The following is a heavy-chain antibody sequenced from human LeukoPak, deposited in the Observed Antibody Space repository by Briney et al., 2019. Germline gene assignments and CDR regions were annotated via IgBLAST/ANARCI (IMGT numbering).Heavy chain of an antibody. CDR3: ARDPDSGWSTNWFDP. V-gene: IGHV3-7*01. CDR1: GFTFSSYW. Sequence: GGSLRLSCAASGFTFSSYWMSWVRQAPGKGLEGVAHIKQDGSEKYYVDSVKGRFTISRDNAKNSLYLQMNSLRAEDTAVYYCARDPDSGWSTNWFDPWGQGTLVTVSS. J-gene: IGHJ5*02. D-gene: IGHD6-19*01. CDR2: IKQDGSEK.